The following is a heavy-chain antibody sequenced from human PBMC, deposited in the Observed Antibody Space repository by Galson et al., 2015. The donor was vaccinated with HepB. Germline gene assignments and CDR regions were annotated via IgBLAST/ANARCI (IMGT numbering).Heavy chain of an antibody. CDR3: ARVSPDSSWSFDY. J-gene: IGHJ4*02. CDR1: GFTFGSYW. CDR2: MNSDGSTT. Sequence: SLRLSCAASGFTFGSYWMHWVRQAPGKGLVWVSRMNSDGSTTSYGDSVKGRYTISRDNAKNTLYQQMNSLRAEDTAVYYCARVSPDSSWSFDYWGQGTLVTVSS. D-gene: IGHD6-13*01. V-gene: IGHV3-74*01.